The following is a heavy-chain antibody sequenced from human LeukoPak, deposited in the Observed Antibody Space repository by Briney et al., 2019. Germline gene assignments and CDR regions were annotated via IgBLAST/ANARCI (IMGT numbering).Heavy chain of an antibody. J-gene: IGHJ6*03. CDR3: ARHRASTVVTLDYYMDV. D-gene: IGHD4-23*01. Sequence: GESLKISCKGSGYRFTSYWIGWVRQMPGKGLEWMGIIYPGGSDTRYSPSFQGQVTISADKSISTAYLQWSSLKASDTAMYYCARHRASTVVTLDYYMDVWGKGTTVTVSS. CDR1: GYRFTSYW. V-gene: IGHV5-51*01. CDR2: IYPGGSDT.